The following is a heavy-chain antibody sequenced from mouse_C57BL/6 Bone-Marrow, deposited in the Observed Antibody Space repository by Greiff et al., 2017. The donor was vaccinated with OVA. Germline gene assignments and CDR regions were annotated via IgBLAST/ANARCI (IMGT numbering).Heavy chain of an antibody. D-gene: IGHD1-1*01. CDR3: ARANYYGSSYVGFAY. CDR1: GFSLTSYA. J-gene: IGHJ3*01. V-gene: IGHV2-9-1*01. Sequence: VHLVESGPGLVAPSQSLSITCTVSGFSLTSYAISWVRQPPGKGLEWLGVIWTGGGTNYNSALKSRLSISKDNSKSQVFLKMNSLQTDDTARYYCARANYYGSSYVGFAYWGQGTLVTVSA. CDR2: IWTGGGT.